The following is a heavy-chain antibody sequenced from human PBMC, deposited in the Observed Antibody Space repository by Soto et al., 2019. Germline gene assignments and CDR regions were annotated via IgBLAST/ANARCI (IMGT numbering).Heavy chain of an antibody. D-gene: IGHD6-6*01. CDR2: ISSSSSYI. Sequence: SLRLSCAASGFTFSSYSMNWVRQAPGKGLEWVSSISSSSSYIYYADSVKGRFTISRDNAKNSLYLQMNSLRAEDTAVYYCARSKGSSSLVRGDRSKYYFDYWGQGTLVIVSS. V-gene: IGHV3-21*01. CDR1: GFTFSSYS. J-gene: IGHJ4*02. CDR3: ARSKGSSSLVRGDRSKYYFDY.